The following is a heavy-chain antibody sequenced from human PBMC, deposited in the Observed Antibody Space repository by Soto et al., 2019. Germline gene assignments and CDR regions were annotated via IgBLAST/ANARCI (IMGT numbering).Heavy chain of an antibody. CDR3: ARENSYFDY. Sequence: QIQLLQSGAEVKKPGASVKVTCKASGYTFRHFGISWVRQAPGQGLEWMGWISAYNANANYAQKFQGRLTMTADTSTSTAYMELRSLRSDDTAVYYSARENSYFDYWGQGTLVTVSS. CDR1: GYTFRHFG. J-gene: IGHJ4*02. V-gene: IGHV1-18*01. CDR2: ISAYNANA.